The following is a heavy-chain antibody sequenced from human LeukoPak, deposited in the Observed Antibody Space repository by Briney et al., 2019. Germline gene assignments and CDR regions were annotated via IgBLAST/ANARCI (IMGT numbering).Heavy chain of an antibody. V-gene: IGHV1-2*02. J-gene: IGHJ4*02. CDR2: INPNSGGT. D-gene: IGHD2-2*01. Sequence: ASVKVSCKASGYTFTSYYMHWVRQAPGQGLEWMGWINPNSGGTNYAQKFQGRVTMTRDTSISTAYMELSRLRSDDTAVYYCARGDNIVVVPASTDYWGQGTLVTVSS. CDR1: GYTFTSYY. CDR3: ARGDNIVVVPASTDY.